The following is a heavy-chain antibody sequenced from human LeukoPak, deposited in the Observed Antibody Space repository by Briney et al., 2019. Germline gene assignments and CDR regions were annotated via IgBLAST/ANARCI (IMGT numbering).Heavy chain of an antibody. J-gene: IGHJ4*02. Sequence: IGYIYYSGSTNYNPSLKSRVTISVDTSKNQFSLKLSSVTAADTAVYYCARVLELEYYFDYWGQGTLVTVSS. V-gene: IGHV4-59*01. CDR2: IYYSGST. CDR3: ARVLELEYYFDY. D-gene: IGHD1-7*01.